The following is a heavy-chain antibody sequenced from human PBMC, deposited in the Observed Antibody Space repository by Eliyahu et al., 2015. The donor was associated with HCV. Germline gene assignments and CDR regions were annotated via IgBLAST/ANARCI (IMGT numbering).Heavy chain of an antibody. D-gene: IGHD5-24*01. V-gene: IGHV3-49*04. CDR1: GFTFVDYA. J-gene: IGHJ4*02. CDR3: ARDSSDGTYGLADY. Sequence: EVHLVESGGGLAQPGRSLRLSCSASGFTFVDYAMIWVRQPPGKGLEWVGFIRSKAYRGTAEYGASVKGRFTISRDDSKSIVSLDMNNLQTEDTAVYYCARDSSDGTYGLADYWGQGTLVTVSS. CDR2: IRSKAYRGTA.